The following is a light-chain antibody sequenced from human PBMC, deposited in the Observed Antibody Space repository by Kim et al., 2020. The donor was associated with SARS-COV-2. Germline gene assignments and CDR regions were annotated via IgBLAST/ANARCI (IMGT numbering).Light chain of an antibody. CDR2: GKN. Sequence: VALGQTVRITCEGDSLRTYYTTWFQQKPGQAPIVVFYGKNNRPSGIPDRFSGSSSGNTASLTITATQAGDEADYYCNSRDNNDNVLFGGGTRLTVL. CDR3: NSRDNNDNVL. V-gene: IGLV3-19*01. CDR1: SLRTYY. J-gene: IGLJ2*01.